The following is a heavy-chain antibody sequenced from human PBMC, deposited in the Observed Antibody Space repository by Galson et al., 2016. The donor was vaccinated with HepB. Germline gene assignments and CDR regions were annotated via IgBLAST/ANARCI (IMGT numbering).Heavy chain of an antibody. D-gene: IGHD6-13*01. Sequence: SLRLSCAASGFTVSRNYMSWVRQAPGKGLECVSVIYSSDTSYYADSVKGRFTISRHNSRSTLYLQMNSLRAEDTALYYCARGAGYSSSWYAAGRAFDIWGQGTVVTGPS. J-gene: IGHJ3*02. CDR1: GFTVSRNY. V-gene: IGHV3-53*04. CDR2: IYSSDTS. CDR3: ARGAGYSSSWYAAGRAFDI.